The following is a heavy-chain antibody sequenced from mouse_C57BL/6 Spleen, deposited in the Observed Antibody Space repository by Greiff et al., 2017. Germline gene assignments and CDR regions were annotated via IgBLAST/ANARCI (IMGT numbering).Heavy chain of an antibody. V-gene: IGHV5-12*01. CDR2: ISNGGGST. Sequence: EVKLVESGGGLVQPGGSLKLSCAASGFTFSDYYMYWVRQTPEKRLEWVAYISNGGGSTYYPDTVKGRFTISRDNAKNTLYLQMSRLKSEDTAMYYCARRKGAMDYWGQGNSVTVSS. J-gene: IGHJ4*01. CDR1: GFTFSDYY. CDR3: ARRKGAMDY.